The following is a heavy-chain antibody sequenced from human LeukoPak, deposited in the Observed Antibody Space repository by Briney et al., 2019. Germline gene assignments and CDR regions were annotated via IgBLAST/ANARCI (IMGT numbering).Heavy chain of an antibody. CDR3: ARGTENIAVAPPYYFDY. CDR1: GGSFSGYY. Sequence: SETLSLTCAVYGGSFSGYYWSWIRQPPGKGLEWIGEINHSGSTNYNPSIKSRVTISVDTSKNQFSLKLSSVTAADTAVYYCARGTENIAVAPPYYFDYWGQGTLVTVSS. CDR2: INHSGST. V-gene: IGHV4-34*01. D-gene: IGHD6-19*01. J-gene: IGHJ4*02.